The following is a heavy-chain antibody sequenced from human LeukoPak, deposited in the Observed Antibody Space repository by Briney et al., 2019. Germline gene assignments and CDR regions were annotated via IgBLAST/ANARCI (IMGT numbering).Heavy chain of an antibody. D-gene: IGHD4-23*01. CDR2: IYYSGST. V-gene: IGHV4-59*01. J-gene: IGHJ4*02. CDR3: ARANPGWMDGGFDY. Sequence: SETLSLTCTVSGGSISSYYWSWIRQPPGKGLEWIGYIYYSGSTNYNPSLKSRVTISVDTSKNQFPLKLSSVTAADTAVYYCARANPGWMDGGFDYWGQGTLVTVSS. CDR1: GGSISSYY.